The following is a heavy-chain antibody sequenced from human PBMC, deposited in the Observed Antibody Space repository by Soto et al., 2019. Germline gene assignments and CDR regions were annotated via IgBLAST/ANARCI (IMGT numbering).Heavy chain of an antibody. V-gene: IGHV4-59*01. J-gene: IGHJ5*02. CDR3: AKDSGYNYGYFRWFDP. CDR1: GGSIRKES. Sequence: SETLTLNCTVSGGSIRKESWSWSRQPPGRGLEWIGHIFYSGSTNYNPALKSRVTISVDTSKSQFSLKLSSVTAADTAVYYCAKDSGYNYGYFRWFDPWGQGTLVT. D-gene: IGHD5-18*01. CDR2: IFYSGST.